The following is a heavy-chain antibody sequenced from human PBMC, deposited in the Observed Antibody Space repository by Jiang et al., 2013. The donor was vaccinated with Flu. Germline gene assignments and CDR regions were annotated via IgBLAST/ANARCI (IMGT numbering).Heavy chain of an antibody. CDR3: TGDIRNTWSYY. CDR2: IYYTGST. CDR1: SDSLNKYY. V-gene: IGHV4-59*01. J-gene: IGHJ4*02. D-gene: IGHD2-15*01. Sequence: LLKPSETLSLTCTVSSDSLNKYYWSWIRQPPGKGLEWIGYIYYTGSTHYNPSLESRVTISLDTSKNQFSLNLNSVTAADTAVYYCTGDIRNTWSYYWGQGTLVTVSS.